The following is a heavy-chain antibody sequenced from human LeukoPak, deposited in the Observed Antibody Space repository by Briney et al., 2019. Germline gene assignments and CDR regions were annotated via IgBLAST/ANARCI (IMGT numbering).Heavy chain of an antibody. Sequence: GGSLRLSCAASGFTFSSYEMNWVRQAQGKGLEWVSVIYSGGSTYYADSVKGRFTISRDNSKNTLYLQMNSLRAEDTAVYYCARGAYGSGSYGDNWFDPWGQGTLVTVSS. D-gene: IGHD3-10*01. CDR2: IYSGGST. V-gene: IGHV3-66*01. CDR3: ARGAYGSGSYGDNWFDP. CDR1: GFTFSSYE. J-gene: IGHJ5*02.